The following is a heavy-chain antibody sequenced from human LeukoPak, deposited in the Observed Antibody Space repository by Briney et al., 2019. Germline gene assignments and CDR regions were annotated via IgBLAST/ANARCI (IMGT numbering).Heavy chain of an antibody. CDR1: RYYINSVYY. Sequence: PSETLSLTCTVSRYYINSVYYWGWIRQPPGKGLEWIGSIYHSGSTYYNASLKSRVTISMDTSRNKFSLNLNSVTAADTAVYYCARAGGYYGSGSFLDYWGQGLLVTVSS. J-gene: IGHJ4*02. CDR3: ARAGGYYGSGSFLDY. V-gene: IGHV4-38-2*02. CDR2: IYHSGST. D-gene: IGHD3-10*01.